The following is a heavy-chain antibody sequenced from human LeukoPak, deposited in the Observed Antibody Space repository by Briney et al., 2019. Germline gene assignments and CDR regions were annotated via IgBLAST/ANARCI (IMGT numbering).Heavy chain of an antibody. CDR3: AKDLRDGFWSGYWDY. Sequence: GGSLRLSCAASGFTFSSYGMHWVRQAPGKGLEWVAFIRYDGSNKYYADSVKSRFTISRDNSKNTLYLQMNSLRAEDTAVYYCAKDLRDGFWSGYWDYWGQGTLVTVSS. CDR1: GFTFSSYG. D-gene: IGHD3-3*01. CDR2: IRYDGSNK. V-gene: IGHV3-30*02. J-gene: IGHJ4*02.